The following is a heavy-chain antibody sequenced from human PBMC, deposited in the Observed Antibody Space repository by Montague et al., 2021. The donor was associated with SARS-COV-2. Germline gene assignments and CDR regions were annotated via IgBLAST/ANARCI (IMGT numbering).Heavy chain of an antibody. Sequence: SETLSLTCAVSGGSISSSNWWSWVRQPPGKGLEWIGEIYHSGSTNYNPSLKSRVTISVDKSKNQFSLKLSSVTAADTAVYYGARGYRRITIFGVVIYDAFDIWGQGTMVTVSS. CDR2: IYHSGST. V-gene: IGHV4-4*02. CDR3: ARGYRRITIFGVVIYDAFDI. D-gene: IGHD3-3*01. J-gene: IGHJ3*02. CDR1: GGSISSSNW.